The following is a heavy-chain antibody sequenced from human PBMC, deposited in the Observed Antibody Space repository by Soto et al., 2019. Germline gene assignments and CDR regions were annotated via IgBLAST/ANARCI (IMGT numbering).Heavy chain of an antibody. Sequence: GESLKICCKGSGYSFTSYWIGWVRQMPGKGLEWMGIIYPGDSDTRYSPSFQGQVTISADKSISTAYLQWSSLKASDTAMYYCARVGGTGGYSYGYNSWGQGTLVTVSS. CDR2: IYPGDSDT. J-gene: IGHJ4*02. D-gene: IGHD5-18*01. CDR3: ARVGGTGGYSYGYNS. V-gene: IGHV5-51*01. CDR1: GYSFTSYW.